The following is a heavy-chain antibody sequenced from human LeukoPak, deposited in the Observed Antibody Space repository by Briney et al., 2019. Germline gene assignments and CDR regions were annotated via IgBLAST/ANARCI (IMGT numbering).Heavy chain of an antibody. V-gene: IGHV4-39*07. Sequence: SETLSLTCGVSGGSIRSSGYYWGWIRQFPGEGLEWIASIDSGGTTYYNPSLRSRSAVSVETSKNQFSLNLTSVTAADTAVYYCARGRDAYKVGNFWGQGALVTVSS. CDR3: ARGRDAYKVGNF. J-gene: IGHJ4*02. D-gene: IGHD5-24*01. CDR1: GGSIRSSGYY. CDR2: IDSGGTT.